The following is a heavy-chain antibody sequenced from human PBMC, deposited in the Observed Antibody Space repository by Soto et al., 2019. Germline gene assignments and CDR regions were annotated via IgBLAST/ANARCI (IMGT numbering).Heavy chain of an antibody. CDR3: ARGDSTDCSNGVCSFFYNHDMDV. D-gene: IGHD2-8*01. CDR1: GYTFTSYA. Sequence: ASVKVSCKASGYTFTSYAMHWVRQAPGQGLEWLGRINPKSGGTSTAQKFQGWVTMTTDTSISTASMELTRLTSDDTAIYYCARGDSTDCSNGVCSFFYNHDMDVWGQGTTVTVSS. J-gene: IGHJ6*02. V-gene: IGHV1-2*04. CDR2: INPKSGGT.